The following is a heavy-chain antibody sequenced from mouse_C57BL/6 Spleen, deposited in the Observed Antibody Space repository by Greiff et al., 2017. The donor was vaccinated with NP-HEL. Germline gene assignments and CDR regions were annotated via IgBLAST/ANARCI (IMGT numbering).Heavy chain of an antibody. Sequence: DVKLVESGGGLVKPGGSLKLSCAASGFTFSDYGMHWVRQAPEKGLEWVAYISSGSSTIYYADTVKGRFTISRDNAKNTLFLQMTSLRSEDTAMYYCAKDSSGYVMDYWGQGTTLTVSS. J-gene: IGHJ2*01. CDR2: ISSGSSTI. CDR3: AKDSSGYVMDY. D-gene: IGHD3-2*02. CDR1: GFTFSDYG. V-gene: IGHV5-17*01.